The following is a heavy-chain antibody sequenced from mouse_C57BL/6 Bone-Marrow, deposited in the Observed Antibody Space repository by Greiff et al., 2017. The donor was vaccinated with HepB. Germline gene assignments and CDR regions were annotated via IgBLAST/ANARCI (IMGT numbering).Heavy chain of an antibody. Sequence: EVMLVESGGGLVKPGGSLKLSCAASGFTFSSYAMSWVRQTPEKRLEWVATISDGGSYTYYPDNVKGRFTISRDNAKNNLYLQMSHLKSEDTAMYYCGRDYYYGSTYYYAMDYWGQGTSVTVSS. V-gene: IGHV5-4*01. D-gene: IGHD1-1*01. J-gene: IGHJ4*01. CDR3: GRDYYYGSTYYYAMDY. CDR2: ISDGGSYT. CDR1: GFTFSSYA.